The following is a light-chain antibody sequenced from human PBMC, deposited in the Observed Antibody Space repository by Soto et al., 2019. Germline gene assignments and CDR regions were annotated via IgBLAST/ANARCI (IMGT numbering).Light chain of an antibody. J-gene: IGKJ1*01. Sequence: DIQMTQSPSTLSASVGDRVTITCRASQSISSWLAWYQQKPGKAPKLLIYDVSSLEGGVPSRFSGSGSGTEFTLTISSLQPDDFATYYCQQYNTFWTFGQGTKVEI. V-gene: IGKV1-5*01. CDR2: DVS. CDR3: QQYNTFWT. CDR1: QSISSW.